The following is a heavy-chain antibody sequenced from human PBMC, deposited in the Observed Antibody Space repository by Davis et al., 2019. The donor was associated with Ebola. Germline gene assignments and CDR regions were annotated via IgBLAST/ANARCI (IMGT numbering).Heavy chain of an antibody. CDR3: ASLRRTITGMDDGFDI. CDR2: IYTGDSDT. J-gene: IGHJ3*02. Sequence: GESLKISCKDSGNSFTSHWIGRVRQMPGKGLDWMGIIYTGDSDTRYSPSFRGQVTISADRSIKTAFLQWSSLKASDTAMYYCASLRRTITGMDDGFDIWGQGTMVTVSS. V-gene: IGHV5-51*01. D-gene: IGHD1-1*01. CDR1: GNSFTSHW.